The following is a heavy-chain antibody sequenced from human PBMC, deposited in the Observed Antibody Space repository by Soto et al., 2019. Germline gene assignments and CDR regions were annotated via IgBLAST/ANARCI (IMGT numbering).Heavy chain of an antibody. Sequence: GGSLRLSCTASGFTFGDYAMSWFRQAPGKGLEWVGFIRSKAYGGTTEYAASVKGRFTISRDDSKSIAYLQMNSLKTEDTAVYYCTRGNGSGSYYNVDVWGKGTTVTVSS. J-gene: IGHJ6*04. CDR1: GFTFGDYA. CDR2: IRSKAYGGTT. V-gene: IGHV3-49*03. CDR3: TRGNGSGSYYNVDV. D-gene: IGHD3-10*01.